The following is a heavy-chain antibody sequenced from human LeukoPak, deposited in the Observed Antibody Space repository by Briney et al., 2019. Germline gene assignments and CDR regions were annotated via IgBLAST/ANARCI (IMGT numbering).Heavy chain of an antibody. Sequence: PSETLSLTCAVYGGSFSGYYWSWIRQSPGKGLEWIGEINHSGNTNYNPSLKSRVTISVDTSKNQFSLKLSSVTAADTAVYYCARGTTNFDYWGQGTLVTVSS. CDR1: GGSFSGYY. V-gene: IGHV4-34*01. CDR3: ARGTTNFDY. CDR2: INHSGNT. J-gene: IGHJ4*02. D-gene: IGHD1-1*01.